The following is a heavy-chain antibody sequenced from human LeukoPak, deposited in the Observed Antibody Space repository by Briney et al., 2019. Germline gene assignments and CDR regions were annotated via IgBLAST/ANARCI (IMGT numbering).Heavy chain of an antibody. J-gene: IGHJ4*02. D-gene: IGHD1-1*01. CDR2: ISYDGSNK. CDR3: VIAYSSSENWRFDY. V-gene: IGHV3-30-3*01. CDR1: GFTFSIYA. Sequence: GGSLRLSCAASGFTFSIYAMHWVRQAPGKGLEWVAVISYDGSNKYYADSVKGRFTISRDNSKNTLYLQMNSLRAEDTAVYYCVIAYSSSENWRFDYWGQGTLVTVSS.